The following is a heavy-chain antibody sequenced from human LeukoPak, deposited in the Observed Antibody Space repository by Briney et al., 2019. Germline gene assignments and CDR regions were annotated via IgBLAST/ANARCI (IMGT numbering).Heavy chain of an antibody. Sequence: ASVKVSCKASGYTFTGYYMHWVRQAPGQGLEWMGWMNPNSGNTGYAQRFQGRVTMTRNTSISTAYMELSSLRSEDTAVYYCARAPQPTYYYYYMDVWGKGTTVTISS. CDR3: ARAPQPTYYYYYMDV. CDR1: GYTFTGYY. J-gene: IGHJ6*03. CDR2: MNPNSGNT. V-gene: IGHV1-8*02.